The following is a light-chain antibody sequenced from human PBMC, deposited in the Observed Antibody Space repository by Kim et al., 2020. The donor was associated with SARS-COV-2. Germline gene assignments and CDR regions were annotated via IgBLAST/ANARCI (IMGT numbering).Light chain of an antibody. J-gene: IGLJ1*01. CDR3: NSRDSSGNHYV. Sequence: LGQTVRITCQEDSLRSYYASWYQQKPGQAPVLVIYGKNNRPSGIPDRFSGSSSGNTASLTITGAQAEDEADYYCNSRDSSGNHYVFGTGTKVTVL. V-gene: IGLV3-19*01. CDR1: SLRSYY. CDR2: GKN.